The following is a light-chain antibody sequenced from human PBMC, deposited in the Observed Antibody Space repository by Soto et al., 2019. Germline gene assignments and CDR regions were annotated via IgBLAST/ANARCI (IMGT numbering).Light chain of an antibody. CDR1: SSNIGSNT. Sequence: QSVLTQPPSASATPGQRVTISCSGGSSNIGSNTVNWYQQLPGTAPKLLIHSNNQRPSGVPDRFFGSKSGTSASLSISGLQSEDEAEYDCAAWDDSLNGVVFGGGTKLTVL. CDR3: AAWDDSLNGVV. J-gene: IGLJ2*01. V-gene: IGLV1-44*01. CDR2: SNN.